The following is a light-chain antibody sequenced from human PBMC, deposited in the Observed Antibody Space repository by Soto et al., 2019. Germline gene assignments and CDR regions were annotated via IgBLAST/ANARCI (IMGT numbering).Light chain of an antibody. Sequence: EIVLTQSPGTLSLSPGERATLSCRASQSITSNFLAWYQQKPGQAPRLLIYGASTRAAGVPDRFSASGSGTDLTLTITRLEPEDFAVYYCQQYGRSPLMYTFGQGTKLGVK. V-gene: IGKV3-20*01. CDR3: QQYGRSPLMYT. J-gene: IGKJ2*01. CDR2: GAS. CDR1: QSITSNF.